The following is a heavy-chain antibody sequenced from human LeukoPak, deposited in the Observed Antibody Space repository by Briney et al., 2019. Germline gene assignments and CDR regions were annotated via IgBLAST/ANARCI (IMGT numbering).Heavy chain of an antibody. V-gene: IGHV1-18*01. CDR3: ARDVYCSSTSCLGSWFDP. CDR2: ISAYNGNT. J-gene: IGHJ5*02. D-gene: IGHD2-2*01. Sequence: GASVKVSCKASGYTFTSYGISWVRQAPGQGLEWMGWISAYNGNTNYAQKLQGRVTMTTDTSTSTAYMELRSLRSDDTVVYYCARDVYCSSTSCLGSWFDPWGQGTLVTVSS. CDR1: GYTFTSYG.